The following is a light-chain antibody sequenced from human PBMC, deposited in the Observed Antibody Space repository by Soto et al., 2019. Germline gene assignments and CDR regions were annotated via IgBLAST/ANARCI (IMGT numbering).Light chain of an antibody. V-gene: IGLV2-14*01. CDR1: SSDVGGYSY. CDR3: SSYTTSNTRQIV. Sequence: QSVLTQPASVSGSPGQSITISCTGTSSDVGGYSYVSWYQQHPGKAPKFMIYDVSNRPSGVSNRFSGSKSGNTASLTISGLQAEDEADYYCSSYTTSNTRQIVFGTGTKVT. J-gene: IGLJ1*01. CDR2: DVS.